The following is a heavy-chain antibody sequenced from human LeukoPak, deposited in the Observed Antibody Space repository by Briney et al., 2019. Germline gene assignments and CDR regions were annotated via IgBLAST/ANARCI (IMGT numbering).Heavy chain of an antibody. CDR1: GYSFTTYW. J-gene: IGHJ3*02. D-gene: IGHD5-24*01. V-gene: IGHV5-51*01. CDR3: ARHHIWNRDGYNPTLFDI. CDR2: IYPDDSDT. Sequence: GESLKISCKGSGYSFTTYWIAWVRQMPGKGLEWMGVIYPDDSDTRYGPSFQGQVTISADKSITTAYLQWSSLKASDTAMYYCARHHIWNRDGYNPTLFDIWGQGTMVTVSS.